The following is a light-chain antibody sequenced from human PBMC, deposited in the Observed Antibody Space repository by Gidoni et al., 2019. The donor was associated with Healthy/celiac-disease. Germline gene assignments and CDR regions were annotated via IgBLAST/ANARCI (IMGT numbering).Light chain of an antibody. J-gene: IGKJ1*01. Sequence: AIQMTQSPSSLSASVGDRVTITCRASQGIRNDLGWYQQKPGNAPKLLIYAASSLQSGFPSRFSGSGSGTDFTLTISSLQPEDFATYYCLQDYNYPRTFGQGTKVEIK. CDR3: LQDYNYPRT. CDR2: AAS. V-gene: IGKV1-6*01. CDR1: QGIRND.